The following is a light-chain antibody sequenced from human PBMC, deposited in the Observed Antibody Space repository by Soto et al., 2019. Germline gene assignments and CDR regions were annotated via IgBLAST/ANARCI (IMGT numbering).Light chain of an antibody. CDR2: STS. V-gene: IGKV1-39*01. CDR3: QQTYTLPRT. J-gene: IGKJ1*01. Sequence: DLQMTQSPSSLSASVGDRVTIACRASQTVSKFVNWYQQKPGKVPALLIYSTSTLYSGVPSRFSGSGSGTEFTLTINGLQPEDFATYYCQQTYTLPRTFAQGTKVE. CDR1: QTVSKF.